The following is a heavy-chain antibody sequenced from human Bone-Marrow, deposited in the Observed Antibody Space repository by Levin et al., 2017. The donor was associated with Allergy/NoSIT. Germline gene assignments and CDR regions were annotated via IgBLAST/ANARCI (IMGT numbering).Heavy chain of an antibody. Sequence: PGGSLRLSCAASGFTFSTFWMSWVRQALGKGLEWVANIKQDGSEKQYVDSVKGRFTISRDNAKKSLYLQMNSLRAEDTAVYYCARDGVWVGATVDYWGQGTLVTVSS. CDR1: GFTFSTFW. D-gene: IGHD1-26*01. V-gene: IGHV3-7*01. CDR3: ARDGVWVGATVDY. CDR2: IKQDGSEK. J-gene: IGHJ4*02.